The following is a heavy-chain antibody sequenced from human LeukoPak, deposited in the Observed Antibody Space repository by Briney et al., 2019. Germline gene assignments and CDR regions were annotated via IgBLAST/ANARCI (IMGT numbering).Heavy chain of an antibody. J-gene: IGHJ4*02. CDR1: GGSISSSSYY. CDR2: IYYSGST. D-gene: IGHD3-10*01. V-gene: IGHV4-39*01. Sequence: SETLSLTCTVSGGSISSSSYYWGWIRQPPGKGLEWIGSIYYSGSTYYNPSLKSRVTISVDTSKNQFSLKLSSVTAADTAVYYCARQPGEGGLPDYWGQGTLVTVSS. CDR3: ARQPGEGGLPDY.